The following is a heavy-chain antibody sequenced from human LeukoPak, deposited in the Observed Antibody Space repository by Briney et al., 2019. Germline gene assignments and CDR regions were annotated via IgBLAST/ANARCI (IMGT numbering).Heavy chain of an antibody. CDR1: GYTFTSYG. V-gene: IGHV1-18*01. Sequence: ASVKVSCKASGYTFTSYGISWVRQAPGQGLEWMGWISAYNGNTNYAQKLLGRVTMTTDTSTSTAYMELRSLRSDDTAVYYCAIVAPVQLERDFDYWGQGTLVTVSS. J-gene: IGHJ4*02. CDR2: ISAYNGNT. CDR3: AIVAPVQLERDFDY. D-gene: IGHD1-1*01.